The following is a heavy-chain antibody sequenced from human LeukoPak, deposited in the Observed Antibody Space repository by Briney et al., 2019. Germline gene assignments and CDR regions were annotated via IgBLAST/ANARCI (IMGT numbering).Heavy chain of an antibody. CDR3: ARFYENYYFDY. D-gene: IGHD5/OR15-5a*01. V-gene: IGHV3-23*01. CDR1: GFTFSSSA. J-gene: IGHJ4*02. CDR2: ISASGGST. Sequence: GGSLRLSCAASGFTFSSSAMSWVRQVPGKGLEWVSGISASGGSTSYADSVRGRFTISRDNSKNTLYLQMNSLRAEDTAVYYCARFYENYYFDYWGQGTLVTVSS.